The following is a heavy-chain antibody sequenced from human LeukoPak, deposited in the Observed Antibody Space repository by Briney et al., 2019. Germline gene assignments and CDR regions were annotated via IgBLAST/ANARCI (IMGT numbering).Heavy chain of an antibody. V-gene: IGHV3-53*01. CDR2: MYSGGTT. D-gene: IGHD6-19*01. CDR3: ASPSSGQSFDI. CDR1: GFTVSNNY. Sequence: PGGSLRLSCAASGFTVSNNYVNWVRQAPGKGLEWVSVMYSGGTTYYADSVKGRFSISRDKSKNTVYLQMSSLRAEDTAVYYCASPSSGQSFDIWGQGTMVTVSS. J-gene: IGHJ3*02.